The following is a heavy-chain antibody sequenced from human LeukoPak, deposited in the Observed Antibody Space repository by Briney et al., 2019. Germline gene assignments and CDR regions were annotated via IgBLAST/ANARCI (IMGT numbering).Heavy chain of an antibody. CDR3: VSQEVVPH. CDR1: GFSFTNYW. J-gene: IGHJ4*02. V-gene: IGHV3-7*01. D-gene: IGHD2-15*01. CDR2: VKEDGTTK. Sequence: PGGSLGLSCAASGFSFTNYWMSWVRQAPGKGLEWVANVKEDGTTKQYVDPVKGRFTISRDNAKNSLYLQMDSLRAEDTAVYYCVSQEVVPHWGQGTLVSVSS.